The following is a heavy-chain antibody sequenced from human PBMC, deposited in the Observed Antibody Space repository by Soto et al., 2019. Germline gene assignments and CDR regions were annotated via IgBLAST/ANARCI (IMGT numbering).Heavy chain of an antibody. Sequence: HGESLKISCKGSGYSFTSYWISWVRQMPGKGLEWMGRIDPSDSYTNYSPSFQGHVTISADKSISTAYLQWSSLKASDTAMYYCARHGGIDSSGYYNYYYYGMDVWGQGTTVTVSS. J-gene: IGHJ6*02. CDR2: IDPSDSYT. CDR3: ARHGGIDSSGYYNYYYYGMDV. CDR1: GYSFTSYW. D-gene: IGHD3-22*01. V-gene: IGHV5-10-1*01.